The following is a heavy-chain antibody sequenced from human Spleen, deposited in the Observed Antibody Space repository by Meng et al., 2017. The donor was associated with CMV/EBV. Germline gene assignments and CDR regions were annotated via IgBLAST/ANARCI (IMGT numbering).Heavy chain of an antibody. V-gene: IGHV4-61*01. J-gene: IGHJ4*02. Sequence: GSLRLSCTVSGGSVSSGTYYWSWIRQPPGKGLEWIGYIYYSGTTNYNPSLKSRVTMSVDTSKNQFSLKLSSVSAADTALYYCARDRSSGYCDYWGQGTLVTVSS. D-gene: IGHD3-22*01. CDR3: ARDRSSGYCDY. CDR1: GGSVSSGTYY. CDR2: IYYSGTT.